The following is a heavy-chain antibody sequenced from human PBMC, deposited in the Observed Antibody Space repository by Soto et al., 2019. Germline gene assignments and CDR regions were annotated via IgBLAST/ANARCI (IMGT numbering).Heavy chain of an antibody. CDR2: ISGSGDGT. D-gene: IGHD3-9*01. Sequence: GGSLRLSCAASGFTFSSYAMTWVRQAPGKRLEWVSTISGSGDGTYYTDSVKGRFTISRDNSKNTLFLQLNSLRAEDTALYYCAKDEEQNYDILTDYHRFAYWGQGTLVTVSS. J-gene: IGHJ4*02. CDR3: AKDEEQNYDILTDYHRFAY. V-gene: IGHV3-23*01. CDR1: GFTFSSYA.